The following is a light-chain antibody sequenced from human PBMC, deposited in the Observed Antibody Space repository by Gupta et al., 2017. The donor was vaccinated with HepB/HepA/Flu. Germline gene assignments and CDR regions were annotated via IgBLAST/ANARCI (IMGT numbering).Light chain of an antibody. CDR3: AAWDDSLNGYV. V-gene: IGLV1-44*01. J-gene: IGLJ1*01. CDR1: NSNIGSNT. CDR2: NDD. Sequence: QSVLTQPPSTSGTPGQWVTIPCSGSNSNIGSNTVNWYQQLPGTAPKLLMFNDDQRPSGVPDRFSGSKSGPSASLAISGLQSEDEADYYCAAWDDSLNGYVFGAGTKVTVL.